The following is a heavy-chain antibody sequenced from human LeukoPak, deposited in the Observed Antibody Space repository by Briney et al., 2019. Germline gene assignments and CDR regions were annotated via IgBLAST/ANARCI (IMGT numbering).Heavy chain of an antibody. V-gene: IGHV3-48*04. Sequence: PGGSLRLSCVASGFTFNTYSMNWVRQAPGKGLEWVSYISSSNSTIYYADSVKGRFTISRDNAKNSLYLQMNSLRAEDTAVYYCARDRGGYSYGYVLDSAFDIWGQGTMVTVSS. CDR1: GFTFNTYS. D-gene: IGHD5-18*01. CDR2: ISSSNSTI. J-gene: IGHJ3*02. CDR3: ARDRGGYSYGYVLDSAFDI.